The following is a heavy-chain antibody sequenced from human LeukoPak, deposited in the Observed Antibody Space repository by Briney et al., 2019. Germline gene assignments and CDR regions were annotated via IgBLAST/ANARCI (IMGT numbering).Heavy chain of an antibody. CDR1: GYTFTGYY. J-gene: IGHJ4*02. D-gene: IGHD5-18*01. CDR2: INPNSGGT. CDR3: AVVDTAMVTFDY. V-gene: IGHV1-2*06. Sequence: GASVKVSCKASGYTFTGYYMHWVRQALGQGLEWMGRINPNSGGTNYAQKFQGRVTMTRDTSISTAYMELSRLRSDDTAVYYCAVVDTAMVTFDYWGQGTLVTVSS.